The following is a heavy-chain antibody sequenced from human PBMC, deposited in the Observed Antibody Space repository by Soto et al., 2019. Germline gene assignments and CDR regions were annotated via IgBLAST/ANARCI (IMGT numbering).Heavy chain of an antibody. CDR2: IYHSGST. CDR3: ARGGLRYFDAYYYYGMDV. V-gene: IGHV4-30-2*01. CDR1: GGSISSGGYS. J-gene: IGHJ6*02. Sequence: PSETLSLTCAVSGGSISSGGYSWSWIRQPPGKGLEWIGYIYHSGSTYYNPSLKSRVTISVDRSKNQFSLKLSSVTAADTAVYYCARGGLRYFDAYYYYGMDVWGQGTTVTVSS. D-gene: IGHD3-9*01.